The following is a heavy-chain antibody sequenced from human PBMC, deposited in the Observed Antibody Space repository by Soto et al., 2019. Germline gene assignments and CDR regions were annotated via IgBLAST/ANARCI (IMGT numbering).Heavy chain of an antibody. V-gene: IGHV4-39*01. CDR3: ARHRITMVRGVITLRAGFDP. CDR1: GGSISSSSYY. CDR2: IYYSGST. D-gene: IGHD3-10*01. Sequence: SDTLSLTCTVSGGSISSSSYYWGWIRQPRGKGLEWIGSIYYSGSTYYSPSLKSRVTISVDTSKNQFSLKLSSVTAADTAVYYCARHRITMVRGVITLRAGFDPGGQGTLVTVSS. J-gene: IGHJ5*02.